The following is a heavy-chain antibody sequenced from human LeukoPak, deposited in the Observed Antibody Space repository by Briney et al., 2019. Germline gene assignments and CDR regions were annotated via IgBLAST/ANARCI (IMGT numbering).Heavy chain of an antibody. D-gene: IGHD3-10*01. Sequence: GRSLRLSCAASGFAFSNYGVHWVREAPGQGLEGVAVISFDGTNKYYADSLKGRFTISRDHSKNTVYLQMNSLRPEDTAVYYCARDGGRATIVRGIIIMSVGDFWGQGALVTVST. CDR1: GFAFSNYG. CDR2: ISFDGTNK. CDR3: ARDGGRATIVRGIIIMSVGDF. J-gene: IGHJ4*02. V-gene: IGHV3-30*03.